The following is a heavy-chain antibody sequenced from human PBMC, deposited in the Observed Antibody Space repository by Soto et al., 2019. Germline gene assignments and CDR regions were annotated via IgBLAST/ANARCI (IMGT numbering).Heavy chain of an antibody. CDR1: GGSISSYY. CDR2: IYYSVST. D-gene: IGHD3-3*01. CDR3: ERSPLVRFLEWLPQLDY. Sequence: SETLSLTCTVSGGSISSYYWRWIRQPPGKGQEWIGYIYYSVSTNYNPSLKRRVTISVDTTKNQFSLKLSPVPAADTALYYCERSPLVRFLEWLPQLDYWGQGTLVTVAS. J-gene: IGHJ4*02. V-gene: IGHV4-59*01.